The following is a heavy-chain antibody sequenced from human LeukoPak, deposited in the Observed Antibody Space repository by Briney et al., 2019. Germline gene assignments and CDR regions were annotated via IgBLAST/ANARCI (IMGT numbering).Heavy chain of an antibody. CDR2: IYYTGSN. D-gene: IGHD2-8*01. V-gene: IGHV4-39*01. Sequence: SESLSLTCSVSGASISTTNYYWGWLRQPPGMGLECIVSIYYTGSNYTSPSLKGRVHVSVDTSKNHFTLRLNSVTAADTAVYYCAKHRGRNGGYSFGDWGQGTLVTVSP. J-gene: IGHJ4*02. CDR1: GASISTTNYY. CDR3: AKHRGRNGGYSFGD.